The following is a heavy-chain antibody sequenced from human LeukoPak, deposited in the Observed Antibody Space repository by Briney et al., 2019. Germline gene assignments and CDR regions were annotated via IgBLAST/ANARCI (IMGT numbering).Heavy chain of an antibody. Sequence: GGSLRLSCAASGFTFSSYRMSWVRQAPGKGLEWVANIKQDGSEKYYVDSVKGRFTISRDNAKNSLYLQMNSLRTEDTAVYYCARDRRVVAYSNFDYWGQGTLVTVSS. D-gene: IGHD2-15*01. CDR1: GFTFSSYR. J-gene: IGHJ4*02. CDR3: ARDRRVVAYSNFDY. V-gene: IGHV3-7*01. CDR2: IKQDGSEK.